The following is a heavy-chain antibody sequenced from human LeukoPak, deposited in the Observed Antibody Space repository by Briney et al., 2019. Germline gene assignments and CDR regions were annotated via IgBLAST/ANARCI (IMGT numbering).Heavy chain of an antibody. D-gene: IGHD3-10*01. J-gene: IGHJ4*02. CDR1: GYTFTSYD. CDR3: ARGRGLWFGEFHLIY. V-gene: IGHV1-8*01. CDR2: MNPNSGNT. Sequence: ASVKVSCKASGYTFTSYDINWVRQATGQGLEWMGWMNPNSGNTGYAQKFQGRVTMTRNTSISTAYMELSSLRSEDTVVYYCARGRGLWFGEFHLIYWGQGTLVTVSS.